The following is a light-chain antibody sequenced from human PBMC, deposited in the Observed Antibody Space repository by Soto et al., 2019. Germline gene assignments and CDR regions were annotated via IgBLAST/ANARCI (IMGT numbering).Light chain of an antibody. V-gene: IGKV1-39*01. CDR2: AAS. CDR1: QSISSY. CDR3: QQSYSTPLT. J-gene: IGKJ5*01. Sequence: DIEMSQCRSSLSSSVGDRVTITFLASQSISSYLNWYQQKPGKAPKLLIYAASSLQSGVPSRFSGSGSGTDFTLTISSLQPEDFATYYCQQSYSTPLTSAQGTRLEIK.